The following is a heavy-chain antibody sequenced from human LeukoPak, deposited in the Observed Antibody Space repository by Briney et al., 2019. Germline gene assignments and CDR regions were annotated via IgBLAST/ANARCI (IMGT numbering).Heavy chain of an antibody. CDR3: ARGGGSGSSLVVWYFDL. Sequence: GGSLRLSCAASGFTFDDYGMSWVRQAPGKGLEWVSGINWNGGSTGYADSVKGRFTISRDNAKNSLYLQMNSLRAEDTALYYCARGGGSGSSLVVWYFDLGGRGTLVTVSS. V-gene: IGHV3-20*04. CDR1: GFTFDDYG. CDR2: INWNGGST. J-gene: IGHJ2*01. D-gene: IGHD3-10*01.